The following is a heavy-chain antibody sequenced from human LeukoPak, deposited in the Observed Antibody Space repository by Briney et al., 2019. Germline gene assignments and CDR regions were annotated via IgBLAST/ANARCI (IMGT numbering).Heavy chain of an antibody. CDR3: ARAWSTPYSELYYYYGMDV. V-gene: IGHV4-61*02. D-gene: IGHD2-15*01. CDR2: IYTSGST. Sequence: PSQTLSLTCTVSGGSISSGSDYWSWIRQPAGKGLEWIGRIYTSGSTNYNPSLKSRVTISVDTSKNQFSLKLSSVTAADTAVYYSARAWSTPYSELYYYYGMDVWGQGTTVTVSS. J-gene: IGHJ6*02. CDR1: GGSISSGSDY.